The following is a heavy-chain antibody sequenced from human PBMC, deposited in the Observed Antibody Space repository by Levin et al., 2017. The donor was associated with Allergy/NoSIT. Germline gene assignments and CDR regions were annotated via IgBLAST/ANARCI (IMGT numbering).Heavy chain of an antibody. CDR2: ISAYNGHT. V-gene: IGHV1-18*01. D-gene: IGHD4-17*01. Sequence: AASVKVSCKASGYTFTSYGITWVRQAPGQGLEWMGWISAYNGHTYYAQNLQGRVTMTTDTSTSTAYMELRSLRSDDTAVYYCARDGDYTRPFDYWGQGTLVTVSS. CDR3: ARDGDYTRPFDY. J-gene: IGHJ4*02. CDR1: GYTFTSYG.